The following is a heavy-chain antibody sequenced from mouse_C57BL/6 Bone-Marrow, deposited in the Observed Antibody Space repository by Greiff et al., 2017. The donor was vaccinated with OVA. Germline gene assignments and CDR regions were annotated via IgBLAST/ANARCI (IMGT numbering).Heavy chain of an antibody. CDR2: IYPGSGST. J-gene: IGHJ2*01. D-gene: IGHD2-2*01. V-gene: IGHV1-55*01. Sequence: VQLQQPGAELVKPGASVKMSCKASGYTFTSYWITWVKQRPGQGLEWIGDIYPGSGSTNYNEKFKSKATLTVDTSSSTAYLQLSSLQSEDSGVYYGALGGYCGCGAGPYFDDWGQGTTLTVSS. CDR3: ALGGYCGCGAGPYFDD. CDR1: GYTFTSYW.